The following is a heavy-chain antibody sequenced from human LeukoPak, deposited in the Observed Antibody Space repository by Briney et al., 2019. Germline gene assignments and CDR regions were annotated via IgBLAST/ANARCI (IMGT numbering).Heavy chain of an antibody. J-gene: IGHJ4*02. D-gene: IGHD2-15*01. CDR2: IEASGENT. CDR1: GFTFNRYA. CDR3: ARDFLSCTGGSCYSNN. V-gene: IGHV3-23*01. Sequence: GGSLRLSCAASGFTFNRYAMSWVRQAPGKGLEWVSSIEASGENTYYADSVKGRFTMSRDNSKNTLYLQMNSLRGDDTAIFYCARDFLSCTGGSCYSNNWGRGTLVTVSS.